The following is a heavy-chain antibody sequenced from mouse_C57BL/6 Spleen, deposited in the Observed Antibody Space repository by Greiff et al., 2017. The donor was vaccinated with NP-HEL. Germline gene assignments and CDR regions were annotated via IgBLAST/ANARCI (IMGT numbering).Heavy chain of an antibody. D-gene: IGHD2-1*01. CDR1: GYAFSSSW. CDR3: ASNYESFFDY. CDR2: IYPGDGDT. Sequence: VQLQQSGPELVKPGASVKISCKASGYAFSSSWMNWVKQRPGKGLEWIGRIYPGDGDTNYNGKFKGKATLTADKSSSTAYMQLSSLTSEDSAVYFCASNYESFFDYWGQGTTLTVSS. J-gene: IGHJ2*01. V-gene: IGHV1-82*01.